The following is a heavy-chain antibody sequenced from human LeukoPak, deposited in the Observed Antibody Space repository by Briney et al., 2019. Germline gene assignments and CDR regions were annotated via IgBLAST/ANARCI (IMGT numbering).Heavy chain of an antibody. CDR3: VKNDGWFHLAQ. Sequence: GGSLRLSCTASGFTFGDYAMSWFRQAPGRGLEWVANMRRDGNEIYYLDSVRGRFTISRDNAKNSLYLQMNSLRVEDTAVYYCVKNDGWFHLAQWGQGTLVTVSS. CDR1: GFTFGDYA. J-gene: IGHJ4*02. D-gene: IGHD6-19*01. CDR2: MRRDGNEI. V-gene: IGHV3-7*03.